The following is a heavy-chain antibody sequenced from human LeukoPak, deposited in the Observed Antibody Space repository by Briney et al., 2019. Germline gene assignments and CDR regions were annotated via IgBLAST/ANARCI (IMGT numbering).Heavy chain of an antibody. CDR3: AKELDTMFFDY. J-gene: IGHJ4*02. CDR2: AGWAGGTT. CDR1: GFNFDRYT. D-gene: IGHD3-10*02. V-gene: IGHV3-43*01. Sequence: GGSLRLSCATSGFNFDRYTIHWVRQAPGKGLEWVSLAGWAGGTTFYSDSVRGRFTISRDTGRKSVYLQMNSLTTDDTAFYFCAKELDTMFFDYWGQGALVTVSS.